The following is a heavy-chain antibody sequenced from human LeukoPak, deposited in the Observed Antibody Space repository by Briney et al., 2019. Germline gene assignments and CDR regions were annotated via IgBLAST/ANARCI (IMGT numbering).Heavy chain of an antibody. CDR3: ARDSSGDY. CDR1: GGTFSSYA. D-gene: IGHD1-14*01. J-gene: IGHJ4*02. Sequence: GASVKVSCKASGGTFSSYAISWVRQAPGQGLEWMGGIIPIFGTANYAQKFQGRVTMTRDTSTSTVYMELSSLRSEDTAVYYCARDSSGDYWGQGTLVTVSS. CDR2: IIPIFGTA. V-gene: IGHV1-69*05.